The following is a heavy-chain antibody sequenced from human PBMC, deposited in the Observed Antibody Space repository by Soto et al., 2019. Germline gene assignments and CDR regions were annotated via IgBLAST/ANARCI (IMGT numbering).Heavy chain of an antibody. J-gene: IGHJ4*02. CDR1: GATISSGLYY. CDR3: ARASSSSSAADY. Sequence: PSDPLSLTCTLSGATISSGLYYWSWIRHLPGKGLEWIGYIYDTESAYYNPSLKSRVSISMDTSENHFAMRLTSVTAADSAVYYCARASSSSSAADYWGQGLQVTVS. CDR2: IYDTESA. V-gene: IGHV4-31*03. D-gene: IGHD6-6*01.